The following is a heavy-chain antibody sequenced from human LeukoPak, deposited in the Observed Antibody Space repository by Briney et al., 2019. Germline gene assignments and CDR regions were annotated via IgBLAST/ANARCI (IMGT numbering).Heavy chain of an antibody. CDR2: IYSGGNT. Sequence: GGSLRLSCAASGFTVSSNYMNWVRQAPGKGLEWVSVIYSGGNTYYADSVKGRFTISRDNSKNTLYLQMNSLRAEDTAVYYCARAYCTSTTCLLGFDIRGQGTLVTVSS. CDR1: GFTVSSNY. D-gene: IGHD2-2*01. CDR3: ARAYCTSTTCLLGFDI. J-gene: IGHJ3*02. V-gene: IGHV3-66*01.